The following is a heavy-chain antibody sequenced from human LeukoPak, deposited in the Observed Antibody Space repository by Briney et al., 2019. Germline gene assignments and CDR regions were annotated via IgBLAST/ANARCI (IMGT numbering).Heavy chain of an antibody. V-gene: IGHV4-59*12. CDR3: ATSYSRYGDYGAYYYGMDV. CDR1: GGSISSYY. J-gene: IGHJ6*02. CDR2: IYYSGST. Sequence: SETLSLTCTVSGGSISSYYWSWLRQPPGKGLEWLGYIYYSGSTNYNPSLKSRVTISVDTSKNQFSLKLSSVTAADTAVYYCATSYSRYGDYGAYYYGMDVWGQGTTVTVSS. D-gene: IGHD4-17*01.